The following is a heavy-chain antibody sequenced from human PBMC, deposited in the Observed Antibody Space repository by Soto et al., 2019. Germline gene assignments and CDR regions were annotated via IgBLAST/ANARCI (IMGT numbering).Heavy chain of an antibody. CDR1: GYSFTSYW. V-gene: IGHV5-10-1*01. J-gene: IGHJ6*02. D-gene: IGHD3-3*01. CDR2: IDPSDSYT. Sequence: PGESLKISCKGSGYSFTSYWISWVRQMPGKGLEWMGRIDPSDSYTNYSPSFQGHVTISADKSISTAYLQWSSLKASDTAMYYCARLGGRAPYDFWAYGMDVWGQGTTVTVSS. CDR3: ARLGGRAPYDFWAYGMDV.